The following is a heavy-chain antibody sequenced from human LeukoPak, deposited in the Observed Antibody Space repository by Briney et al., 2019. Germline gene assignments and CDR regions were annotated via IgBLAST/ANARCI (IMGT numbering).Heavy chain of an antibody. J-gene: IGHJ4*02. Sequence: TPSEPLSLTCTVSGGSISSYYWSWIRQPPGKGLEWIGYIYYSGSTNYNPSLKSRVTISVDTSKNQFSLKLSSVTAADTAVYYCARGPIVVVQEYYFDYWGQGTLVTVSS. CDR3: ARGPIVVVQEYYFDY. V-gene: IGHV4-59*01. CDR1: GGSISSYY. CDR2: IYYSGST. D-gene: IGHD2-2*01.